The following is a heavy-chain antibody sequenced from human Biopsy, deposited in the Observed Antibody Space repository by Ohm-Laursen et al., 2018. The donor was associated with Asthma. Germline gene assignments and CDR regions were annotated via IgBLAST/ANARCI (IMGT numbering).Heavy chain of an antibody. J-gene: IGHJ4*02. D-gene: IGHD2-21*02. CDR1: GDSIDTGDYS. CDR3: ARGWNCGGDCYSLDS. CDR2: IYRNGDT. Sequence: TLSLTCGVSGDSIDTGDYSWTWIRQSPGVGLEWIGYIYRNGDTYYNPTLKNRVTISIDRSKNQFSPRLRSVTAADTAVYYCARGWNCGGDCYSLDSWGQGTLVTVSS. V-gene: IGHV4-30-2*06.